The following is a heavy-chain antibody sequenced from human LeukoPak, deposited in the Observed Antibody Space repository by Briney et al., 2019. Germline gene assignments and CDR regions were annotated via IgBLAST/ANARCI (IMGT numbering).Heavy chain of an antibody. V-gene: IGHV3-53*01. CDR3: LEGVEPLAANTLAY. CDR1: GFTLSTND. D-gene: IGHD3-3*02. CDR2: LYRDGNT. J-gene: IGHJ4*02. Sequence: GGSLRLPRAVSGFTLSTNDMTWVRQAPGKGLEWVAVLYRDGNTKYADSVQGRFTISRDNSKNTRYLEMNSLSAYSTAGSSFLEGVEPLAANTLAYWGQGTLVTVSS.